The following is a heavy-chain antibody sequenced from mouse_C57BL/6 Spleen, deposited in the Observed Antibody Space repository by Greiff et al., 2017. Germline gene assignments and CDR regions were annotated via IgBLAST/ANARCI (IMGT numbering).Heavy chain of an antibody. J-gene: IGHJ2*01. D-gene: IGHD2-3*01. CDR1: GFTFSSYA. V-gene: IGHV5-9-1*02. CDR2: ISSGGDYI. Sequence: EVKVVESGEGLVKPGGSLKLSCAASGFTFSSYAMSWVRQTPEKRLEWVAYISSGGDYIYYADTVKGRFTISRYNARNTLYLQMSSLKSEDTAMYYCTRGYDGYSDYWGQGTTLTVSS. CDR3: TRGYDGYSDY.